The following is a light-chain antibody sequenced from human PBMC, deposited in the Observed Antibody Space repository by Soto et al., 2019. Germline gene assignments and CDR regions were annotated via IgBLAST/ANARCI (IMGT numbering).Light chain of an antibody. V-gene: IGKV3-20*01. Sequence: EIVLTQSPGTLSLSPGERATLSCRASQSVSSNYLAWYQQKPGQAPRLLIYGASSRATGIPDRFSGGGSGTEFTLTISSLQSEDFAIYYCQQYNKWPLTFGGGTKVEIK. CDR3: QQYNKWPLT. J-gene: IGKJ4*01. CDR2: GAS. CDR1: QSVSSNY.